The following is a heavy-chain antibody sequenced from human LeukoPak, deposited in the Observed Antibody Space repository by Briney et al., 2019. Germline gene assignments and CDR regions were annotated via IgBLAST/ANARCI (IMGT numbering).Heavy chain of an antibody. V-gene: IGHV4-34*01. J-gene: IGHJ4*02. CDR1: GGSFSGYY. Sequence: PLETLSLTCAVYGGSFSGYYWSWIRQPPGKGLEWIGEINHSGSTNYNPSLKSRVTISVDTSKNQFSLKLSSVTGADTAVYYCARVDSSGYDFDYWGQGTLVTVSS. CDR3: ARVDSSGYDFDY. D-gene: IGHD3-22*01. CDR2: INHSGST.